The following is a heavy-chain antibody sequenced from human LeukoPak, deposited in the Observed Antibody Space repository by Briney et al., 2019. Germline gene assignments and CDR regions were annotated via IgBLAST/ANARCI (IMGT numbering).Heavy chain of an antibody. J-gene: IGHJ3*02. V-gene: IGHV4-34*01. CDR2: INHSGST. Sequence: KPSETLSLTCAVYGGSFSGYYWSWIRQPPGKGLEWIGEINHSGSTNYNPSLKSRVTISVDTSKIQFSLKLSSVTAADTAVYYCARGVLASDAFDIWGQGTMVTVSS. CDR3: ARGVLASDAFDI. CDR1: GGSFSGYY.